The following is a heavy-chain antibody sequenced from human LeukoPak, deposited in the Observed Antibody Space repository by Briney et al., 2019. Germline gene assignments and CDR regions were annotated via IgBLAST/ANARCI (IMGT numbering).Heavy chain of an antibody. V-gene: IGHV3-21*01. J-gene: IGHJ3*02. D-gene: IGHD3-9*01. Sequence: PGGSLRLSCAASGFTFSSYSMNWVRQAPGKGLEWVSSISSSSSYIYYADSVKGRFTISRDNAKNSLYLQMNSLRAGDTAVYYCARVRYFDWFPDAFDIWGQGTMVTVSS. CDR1: GFTFSSYS. CDR2: ISSSSSYI. CDR3: ARVRYFDWFPDAFDI.